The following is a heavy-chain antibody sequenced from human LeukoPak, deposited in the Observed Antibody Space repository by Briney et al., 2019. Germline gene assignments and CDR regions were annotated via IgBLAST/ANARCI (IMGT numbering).Heavy chain of an antibody. CDR2: IYYSGST. Sequence: SETLSLTCTVSGGSISSSSYYWGWIRQPPGKGLEWIGSIYYSGSTYYNPSLKSRVTISVDTSKNQFSLKLSSVTAADTAVYYCARVVGGSYIYWGQGTLVTVSS. CDR3: ARVVGGSYIY. V-gene: IGHV4-39*07. J-gene: IGHJ4*02. CDR1: GGSISSSSYY. D-gene: IGHD3-16*01.